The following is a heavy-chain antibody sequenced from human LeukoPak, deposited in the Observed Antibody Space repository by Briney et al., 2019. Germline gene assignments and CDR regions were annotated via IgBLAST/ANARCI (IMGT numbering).Heavy chain of an antibody. CDR2: IRSKAYGGTT. J-gene: IGHJ4*02. Sequence: GGSLRLSCTTSGFTFGAYAMSWVRQAPGKGREWIGFIRSKAYGGTTEYAASVKGRFTISRDDSKSIAYLQMKSLKTEDTAVYFCTLMLVVADGTFAYWGQGTLVTVSS. CDR3: TLMLVVADGTFAY. V-gene: IGHV3-49*04. CDR1: GFTFGAYA. D-gene: IGHD6-13*01.